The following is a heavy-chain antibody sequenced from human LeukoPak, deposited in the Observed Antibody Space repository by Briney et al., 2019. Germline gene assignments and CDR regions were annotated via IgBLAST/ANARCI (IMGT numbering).Heavy chain of an antibody. D-gene: IGHD2-2*01. CDR2: IYYSGST. CDR1: GGSISSSSYY. V-gene: IGHV4-39*07. J-gene: IGHJ4*02. Sequence: SETLSLTCTVSGGSISSSSYYWGWIRQPPGKGLEWIGSIYYSGSTYYNPSLKSRVTISVDTSKNQFSLKLSSVTAADTAVYYCARVLGGAETTSHSLFDYWGQGTLVTVSS. CDR3: ARVLGGAETTSHSLFDY.